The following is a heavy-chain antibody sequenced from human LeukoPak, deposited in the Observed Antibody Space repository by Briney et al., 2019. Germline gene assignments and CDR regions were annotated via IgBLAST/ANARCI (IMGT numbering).Heavy chain of an antibody. V-gene: IGHV1-69*04. CDR1: GGTFSSYA. Sequence: ASVKVSCKASGGTFSSYAISWVRQAPGQGLEWMGRIIPILGIANYAQKFQGRVTITADKSTSTAYMELSSLRSEDTAVYYCAGGRNYYGSGSNFDYWGQGTLVTVSS. CDR2: IIPILGIA. CDR3: AGGRNYYGSGSNFDY. D-gene: IGHD3-10*01. J-gene: IGHJ4*02.